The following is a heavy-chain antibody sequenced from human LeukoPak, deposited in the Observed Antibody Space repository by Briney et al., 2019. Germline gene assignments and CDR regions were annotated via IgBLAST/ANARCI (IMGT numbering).Heavy chain of an antibody. Sequence: SETLSLTCTVSGGSISNGEYYWNWMRQHPGKGLEWIGYIYYSGSTNYNPSLKSRVTISVDTSKNQFSLKLSSVTAADTAVYYCARLQAGDYVYYYYMDVWGKGTTVTVSS. CDR3: ARLQAGDYVYYYYMDV. J-gene: IGHJ6*03. CDR2: IYYSGST. D-gene: IGHD4-17*01. CDR1: GGSISNGEYY. V-gene: IGHV4-61*08.